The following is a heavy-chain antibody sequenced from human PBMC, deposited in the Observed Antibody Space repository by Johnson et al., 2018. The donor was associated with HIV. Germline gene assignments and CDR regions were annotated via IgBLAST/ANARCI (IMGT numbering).Heavy chain of an antibody. CDR2: ISWNSGSI. D-gene: IGHD6-13*01. CDR3: AKDMTHSQLAAGDS. J-gene: IGHJ3*02. V-gene: IGHV3-9*01. CDR1: GFTFDAYA. Sequence: VQLVESGGGLVQPGRSLRLSCAASGFTFDAYAMHWVRQSPGKGLEWVSGISWNSGSIGYADSVKGRFTISRDNAKNSLYLQMNSLRAEDTALYYCAKDMTHSQLAAGDSWGQGTMVTVSS.